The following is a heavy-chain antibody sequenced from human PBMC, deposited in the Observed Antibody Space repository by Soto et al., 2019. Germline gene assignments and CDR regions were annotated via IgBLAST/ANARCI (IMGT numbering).Heavy chain of an antibody. V-gene: IGHV3-23*01. CDR3: AKHYYDSSGYYSCIDY. D-gene: IGHD3-22*01. CDR1: GFTFSSYA. Sequence: EVQLLESGGGFVQPGGSLRLSCAASGFTFSSYAMSWVRQAPGKGLEWVSAISGSGGSTYYADSVKGRFTISRDNSKNTLYLQTNSLRAEDTAVYYCAKHYYDSSGYYSCIDYWGQGTLVTVSS. CDR2: ISGSGGST. J-gene: IGHJ4*02.